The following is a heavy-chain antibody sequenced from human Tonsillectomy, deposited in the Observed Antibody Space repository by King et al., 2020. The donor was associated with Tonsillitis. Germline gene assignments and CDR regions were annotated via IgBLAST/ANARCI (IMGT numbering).Heavy chain of an antibody. D-gene: IGHD2-15*01. CDR1: GGSISGDDSY. CDR2: IYNSENT. V-gene: IGHV4-31*03. CDR3: GKYEGGVFDP. Sequence: QLQESGPGLVKPSQTLSLTCTVSGGSISGDDSYWSWIRQHPGKGLEWIGYIYNSENTYYNPSLKSRLTISVDTAENQFYLKLRSGTAVDTAVYYCGKYEGGVFDPWGQGTLVTVSS. J-gene: IGHJ5*02.